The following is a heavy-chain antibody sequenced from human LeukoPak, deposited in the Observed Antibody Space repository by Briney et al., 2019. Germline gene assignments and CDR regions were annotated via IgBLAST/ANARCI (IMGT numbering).Heavy chain of an antibody. CDR3: ARKAIFGVVMGAFDP. J-gene: IGHJ5*02. CDR1: GGSFSGYY. D-gene: IGHD3-3*01. V-gene: IGHV4-34*01. Sequence: PSETLSLTCAVYGGSFSGYYWSWIRQPPGKGLEWIGEINHSGSTNYNPSLKSRVTISVDTSKNQFSLKLSSVTAADTAVDYCARKAIFGVVMGAFDPWGQGTLVTVSS. CDR2: INHSGST.